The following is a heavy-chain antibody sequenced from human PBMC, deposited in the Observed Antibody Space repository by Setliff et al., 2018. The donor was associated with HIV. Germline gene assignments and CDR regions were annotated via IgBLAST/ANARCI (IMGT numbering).Heavy chain of an antibody. J-gene: IGHJ6*03. CDR3: ARGVLITKRVTQTGGYYYYTDV. D-gene: IGHD2-21*02. CDR2: IYHSGST. Sequence: PSETLSLTCAVSGYSISSGYYWGWIRQPPGKGLEWIGSIYHSGSTYDSPSLKSRVTISTGTSNNQFSLTLSSVTAADTAVYYCARGVLITKRVTQTGGYYYYTDVWGKGTTVTVSS. CDR1: GYSISSGYY. V-gene: IGHV4-38-2*01.